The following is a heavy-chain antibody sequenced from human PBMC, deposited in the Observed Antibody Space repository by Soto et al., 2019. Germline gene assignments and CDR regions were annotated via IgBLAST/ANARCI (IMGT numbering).Heavy chain of an antibody. D-gene: IGHD3-3*01. CDR3: ARDRYSYYDFWSGSLPYYYFGMDV. V-gene: IGHV3-33*01. CDR2: LWHDDINK. CDR1: GFTFSTYG. Sequence: GGSLRLSCASSGFTFSTYGMHWVRQAPGKGLEWVAALWHDDINKHYVESVKGRFTISRDTSKNTLYLQLDSLRAEDTAVYYCARDRYSYYDFWSGSLPYYYFGMDVWGQGTTVTVSS. J-gene: IGHJ6*02.